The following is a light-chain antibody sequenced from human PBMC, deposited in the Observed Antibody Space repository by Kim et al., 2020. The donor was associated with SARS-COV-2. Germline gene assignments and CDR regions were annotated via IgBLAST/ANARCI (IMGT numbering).Light chain of an antibody. CDR2: SKS. V-gene: IGLV7-43*01. Sequence: PGGKVTPTAAAPSGAVTSGDDPNWFQQNPGQAPRALIYSKSNKHSWTPARFSGSLLGGKAARTLSGVQPEDEADYYCLLYYGGARVFGGGTQLTVL. CDR3: LLYYGGARV. CDR1: SGAVTSGDD. J-gene: IGLJ2*01.